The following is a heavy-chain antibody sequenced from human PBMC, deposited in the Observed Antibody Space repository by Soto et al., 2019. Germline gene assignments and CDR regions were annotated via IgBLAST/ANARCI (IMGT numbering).Heavy chain of an antibody. CDR3: ARSNTFVLRFLESPPPILYGMDV. CDR2: INPNSGGT. D-gene: IGHD3-3*01. J-gene: IGHJ6*02. Sequence: ASVKVSCKASGYTFTGYYMHWVRQAPGQGLEWMGWINPNSGGTNYAQKFQGRVTMTRDTSISTAYMELSRLRSDDTAVYYCARSNTFVLRFLESPPPILYGMDVWGQGTTVTVSS. CDR1: GYTFTGYY. V-gene: IGHV1-2*02.